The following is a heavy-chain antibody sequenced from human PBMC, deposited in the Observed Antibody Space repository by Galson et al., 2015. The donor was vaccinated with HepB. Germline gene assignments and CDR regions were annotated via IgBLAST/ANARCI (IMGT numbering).Heavy chain of an antibody. Sequence: SVKVSCKASGYTFTSYAMHWVRQAPGQRLEWMGWINAGNGNTKYSQKFQGRVTITRDTSARTAYMELSSLRSEDTAVYYCARDLLRIFGVVIFSFGWFDPWGQVTLVTVSS. CDR1: GYTFTSYA. V-gene: IGHV1-3*01. D-gene: IGHD3-3*01. J-gene: IGHJ5*02. CDR2: INAGNGNT. CDR3: ARDLLRIFGVVIFSFGWFDP.